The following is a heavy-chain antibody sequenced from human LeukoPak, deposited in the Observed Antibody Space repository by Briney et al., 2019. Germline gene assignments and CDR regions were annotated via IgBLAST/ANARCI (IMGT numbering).Heavy chain of an antibody. J-gene: IGHJ4*02. Sequence: GASVKVSCKASGGTFTNYAINWVRQAPGQGLEWMGRIIPILDVTNYAQKFQGRDTITADQSTSTAYMELSSLRSEDTAVYFCARGGGVDILTGFQYWGQGTLVTVSS. V-gene: IGHV1-69*04. CDR2: IIPILDVT. CDR1: GGTFTNYA. CDR3: ARGGGVDILTGFQY. D-gene: IGHD3-9*01.